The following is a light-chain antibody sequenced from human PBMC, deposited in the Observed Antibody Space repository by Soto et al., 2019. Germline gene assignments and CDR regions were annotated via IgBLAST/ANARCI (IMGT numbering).Light chain of an antibody. V-gene: IGKV3-11*01. CDR2: DAS. Sequence: EIVLTQSPATLSLSPGERATLSCRASQSVSSYLAWYQQKPGQAPRLLIYDASNRATGIPARFSGSGSGTDFTLTISSLAPEDFAVYYCQQRSNWWTFGQGTKVDIK. J-gene: IGKJ1*01. CDR3: QQRSNWWT. CDR1: QSVSSY.